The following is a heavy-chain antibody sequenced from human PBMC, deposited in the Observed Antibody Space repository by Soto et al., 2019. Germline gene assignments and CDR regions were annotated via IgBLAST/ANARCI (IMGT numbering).Heavy chain of an antibody. D-gene: IGHD3-16*01. CDR3: SKVGEATDGHYG. CDR2: ISGGGQST. CDR1: RLSSGSHA. V-gene: IGHV3-23*01. J-gene: IGHJ4*01. Sequence: GGSLGLSCAVSRLSSGSHAMTWAGQAPGEGLEWVAVISGGGQSTHYVDSVKGRFTISRDNSKNMVFLQMNSLRIEDTALDCGSKVGEATDGHYGWGQGPVGTVSS.